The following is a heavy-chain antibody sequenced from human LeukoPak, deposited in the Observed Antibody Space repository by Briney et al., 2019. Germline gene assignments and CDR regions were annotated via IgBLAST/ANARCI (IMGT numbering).Heavy chain of an antibody. V-gene: IGHV3-74*01. D-gene: IGHD6-19*01. CDR3: AKVRQWLPLDYFDY. CDR1: GFTFSDYW. J-gene: IGHJ4*02. CDR2: INSDGSST. Sequence: GGSLRLSCAASGFTFSDYWMHWVRQAPGKGLVWVSRINSDGSSTSYADSVKGRFTISRDNPKNTLYLQMNSLRAEDTAVYYCAKVRQWLPLDYFDYWGQGTLVTVSS.